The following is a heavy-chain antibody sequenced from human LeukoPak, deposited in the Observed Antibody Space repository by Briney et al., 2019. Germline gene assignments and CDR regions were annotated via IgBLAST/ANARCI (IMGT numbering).Heavy chain of an antibody. V-gene: IGHV3-48*03. Sequence: PGGSLRLSCAASGFTFSSYEINWVRQAPGKGLEWVSYISSSGSTIYYADSVKGGFTISRDTAKNSLYLQMHSLRAEDTAVYYCARDALWSTFGMDVWGKGTTVTVSS. J-gene: IGHJ6*04. D-gene: IGHD3-10*01. CDR3: ARDALWSTFGMDV. CDR2: ISSSGSTI. CDR1: GFTFSSYE.